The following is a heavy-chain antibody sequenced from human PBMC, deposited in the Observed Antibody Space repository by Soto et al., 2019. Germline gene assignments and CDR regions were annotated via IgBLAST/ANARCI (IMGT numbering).Heavy chain of an antibody. J-gene: IGHJ5*02. Sequence: PSETLSLTCTVSGGSISSYYWSWIRQPPGKGLEWIGYIYYSGSTNYSPSLKSRVTISVDTSKNQFSLKLSSVTAADTAVYYCARVRLASYIAVVTAPGWFDPWGQGTLVTVSS. V-gene: IGHV4-59*01. CDR1: GGSISSYY. CDR2: IYYSGST. D-gene: IGHD2-21*02. CDR3: ARVRLASYIAVVTAPGWFDP.